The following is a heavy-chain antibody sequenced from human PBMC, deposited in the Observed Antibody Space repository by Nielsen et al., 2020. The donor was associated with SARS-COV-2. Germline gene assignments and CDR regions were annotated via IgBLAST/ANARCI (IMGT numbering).Heavy chain of an antibody. Sequence: GESLKISCAASGFTFSSYGMHWVRQAPGKGLEWVAVIWYDGSNKYYADSVKGRFTISRDNSKNTLYLQMNSLRAEDTAVYHCAKRRAVFMLTFGGEGAMDVWGQGTTVSVSS. J-gene: IGHJ6*02. CDR3: AKRRAVFMLTFGGEGAMDV. D-gene: IGHD3-16*01. CDR1: GFTFSSYG. V-gene: IGHV3-33*06. CDR2: IWYDGSNK.